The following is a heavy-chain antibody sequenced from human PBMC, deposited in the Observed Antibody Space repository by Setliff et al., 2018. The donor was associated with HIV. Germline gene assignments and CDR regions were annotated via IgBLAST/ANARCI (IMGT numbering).Heavy chain of an antibody. D-gene: IGHD3-10*01. J-gene: IGHJ4*02. CDR1: GYTFTGYY. V-gene: IGHV1-2*04. Sequence: ASVKSCKASGYTFTGYYMHWVRQAPGQGLEWMGWINPNSGDTNYAQKFQGWVTMTRDTSISTAYMELSRLRSDDTAVYYCAREGRMTKRFDYWGQGTLVTVSS. CDR2: INPNSGDT. CDR3: AREGRMTKRFDY.